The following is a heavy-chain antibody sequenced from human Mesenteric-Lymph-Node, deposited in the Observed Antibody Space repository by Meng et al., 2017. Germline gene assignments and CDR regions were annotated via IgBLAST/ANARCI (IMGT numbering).Heavy chain of an antibody. J-gene: IGHJ4*02. CDR1: GGSMISTSW. CDR3: ARADKVRFDY. Sequence: VPREARGPGLVNPSGTLSLTCAVSGGSMISTSWWSWVRQPPGKGLEWIGEIYHSGSTTYNPSLKSRVSISVDKSKNQFSLKLSSVTAADTAVYYCARADKVRFDYWGQGTLVTVSS. V-gene: IGHV4-4*02. CDR2: IYHSGST.